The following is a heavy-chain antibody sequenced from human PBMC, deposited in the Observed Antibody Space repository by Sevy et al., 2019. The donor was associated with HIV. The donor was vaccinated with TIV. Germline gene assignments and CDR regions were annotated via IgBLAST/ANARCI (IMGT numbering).Heavy chain of an antibody. CDR1: GFTFGDYA. CDR2: IRSKAYGGTT. CDR3: TRKKYNWNQSDNWFDP. J-gene: IGHJ5*02. D-gene: IGHD1-20*01. V-gene: IGHV3-49*03. Sequence: GGSLRLSCTASGFTFGDYAMSWFRQAPGKGLEWVGFIRSKAYGGTTEYAASVKGRFTISRDDSKRIAYLQMNSLKTEDTAVYYCTRKKYNWNQSDNWFDPWGQGTLVTVSS.